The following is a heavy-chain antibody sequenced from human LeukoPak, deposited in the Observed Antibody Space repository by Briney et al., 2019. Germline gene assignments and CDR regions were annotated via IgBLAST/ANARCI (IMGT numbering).Heavy chain of an antibody. CDR3: AKDGGRYSGSLDS. J-gene: IGHJ4*02. Sequence: PGGSLRLSCAASAFIFNNYGMHWVRRAPGKGLEWVAVISYDGRNKFYANSVKGRFTISRDDSKNTLYVQMNSLRPEDTAVYYCAKDGGRYSGSLDSWGQGTLVTVSS. V-gene: IGHV3-30*18. CDR1: AFIFNNYG. CDR2: ISYDGRNK. D-gene: IGHD1-26*01.